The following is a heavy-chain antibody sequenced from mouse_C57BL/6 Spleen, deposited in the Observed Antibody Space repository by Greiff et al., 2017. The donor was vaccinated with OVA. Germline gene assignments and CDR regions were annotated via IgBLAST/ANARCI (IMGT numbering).Heavy chain of an antibody. D-gene: IGHD2-4*01. CDR2: IDPSDSYT. V-gene: IGHV1-50*01. CDR3: ARILGDYDGDYAMDY. J-gene: IGHJ4*01. Sequence: QVQLQQPGAELVKPGASVKLSCKASGYTFTSYWMQWVKQRPGQGLEWIGEIDPSDSYTNYNQKFKGKATLTVDTSSSTAYMQLSSLTSEDSAVYYCARILGDYDGDYAMDYWGQGTSVTVSS. CDR1: GYTFTSYW.